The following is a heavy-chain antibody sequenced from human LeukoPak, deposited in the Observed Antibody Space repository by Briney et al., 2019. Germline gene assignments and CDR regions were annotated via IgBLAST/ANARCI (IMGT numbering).Heavy chain of an antibody. CDR2: ISSSSSYR. CDR3: MSYAGRSDDY. D-gene: IGHD3-16*01. Sequence: GGSLRLSCAASGFTFSRYSMNRVRQAPGKGLEWVSSISSSSSYRYYADSVKGRFTISRDNAKNSLRLQMNSLRAEDTAVYYCMSYAGRSDDYWGQGTLVTVSS. J-gene: IGHJ4*02. V-gene: IGHV3-21*01. CDR1: GFTFSRYS.